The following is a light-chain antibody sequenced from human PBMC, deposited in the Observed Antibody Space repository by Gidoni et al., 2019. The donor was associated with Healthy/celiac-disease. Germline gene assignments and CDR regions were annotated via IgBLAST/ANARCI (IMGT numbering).Light chain of an antibody. CDR3: QQLNSYPS. Sequence: DIQLTQSPSFLSASVGDRVTITCRASQGISSYLAWYQQKPGKAPKLLIYAASTLQSGVPSRFSGSGSGTEFTLTISSLQTEDFATYYCQQLNSYPSFGQGTRLEIK. V-gene: IGKV1-9*01. CDR2: AAS. J-gene: IGKJ5*01. CDR1: QGISSY.